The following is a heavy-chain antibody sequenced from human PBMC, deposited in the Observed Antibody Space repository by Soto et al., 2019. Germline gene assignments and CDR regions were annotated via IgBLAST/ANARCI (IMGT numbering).Heavy chain of an antibody. CDR2: ISAYNGNT. Sequence: ASVKVSCKASGYTFTSYGISWVRQAPGQGLEWMGWISAYNGNTNYAQKLQGRVTMTTDTSTSTAYMELRSLRSDDTAVYYCARVNLLWGDYYYYGMDVWGQGTTVTVSS. J-gene: IGHJ6*02. CDR3: ARVNLLWGDYYYYGMDV. CDR1: GYTFTSYG. V-gene: IGHV1-18*01. D-gene: IGHD2-2*01.